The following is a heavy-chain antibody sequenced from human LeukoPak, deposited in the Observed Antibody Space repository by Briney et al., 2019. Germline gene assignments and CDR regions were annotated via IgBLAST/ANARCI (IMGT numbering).Heavy chain of an antibody. CDR2: ISSSGSST. Sequence: GGSLRLSCAASGFTFSSYEMNWIRQAPGKGLEWVSYISSSGSSTKYADSVKGRFTISRDNTKNSLYLQMNSLRAEDTAVYYCVRDSAHTVVVPAVIPPGLDNWFDPWGQGTLVTVSS. D-gene: IGHD2-2*01. J-gene: IGHJ5*02. V-gene: IGHV3-48*03. CDR1: GFTFSSYE. CDR3: VRDSAHTVVVPAVIPPGLDNWFDP.